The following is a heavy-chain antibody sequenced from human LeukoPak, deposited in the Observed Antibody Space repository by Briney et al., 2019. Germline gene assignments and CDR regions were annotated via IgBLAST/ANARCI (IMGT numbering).Heavy chain of an antibody. D-gene: IGHD6-6*01. CDR1: GDSVSSSNAT. Sequence: SQTLSLTCVISGDSVSSSNATWNWIRQSPSRGLEWLGRTYYRSKWYNDYALSVKGRITINPDTSKNQFSLQLNSVTPEDTAVYYCARRNSSSRAFDIWGQGTMVTVSS. CDR2: TYYRSKWYN. J-gene: IGHJ3*02. V-gene: IGHV6-1*01. CDR3: ARRNSSSRAFDI.